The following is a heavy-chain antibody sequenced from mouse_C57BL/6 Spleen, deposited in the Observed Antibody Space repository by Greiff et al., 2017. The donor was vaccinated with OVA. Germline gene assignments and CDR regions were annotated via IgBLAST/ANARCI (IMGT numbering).Heavy chain of an antibody. CDR3: ARRSSWYFDV. V-gene: IGHV1-59*01. CDR1: GYTFTSYW. D-gene: IGHD1-1*01. CDR2: IDPSDSYT. Sequence: QVHVKQPGAELVRPGTSVKLSCKASGYTFTSYWMHWVKQRPGQGLEWIGVIDPSDSYTNYNQKFKGKATLTVDTSSSTAYMQLSSLTSEDSAVYYCARRSSWYFDVWGTGTTVTVSS. J-gene: IGHJ1*03.